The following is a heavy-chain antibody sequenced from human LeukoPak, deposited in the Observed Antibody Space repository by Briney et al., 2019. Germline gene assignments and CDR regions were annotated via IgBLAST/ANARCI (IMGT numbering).Heavy chain of an antibody. CDR3: ARGLGATTFADFDY. CDR2: ISPYNGNT. V-gene: IGHV1-18*01. Sequence: ASVKVSCKASGYTFTTSSISWVRQAPGQGLEWIGWISPYNGNTNYAQKVQGRVTMTTDTSTSTAHMELRTLRSDDTAVYYCARGLGATTFADFDYWGQGTLVTVSS. D-gene: IGHD1-26*01. CDR1: GYTFTTSS. J-gene: IGHJ4*02.